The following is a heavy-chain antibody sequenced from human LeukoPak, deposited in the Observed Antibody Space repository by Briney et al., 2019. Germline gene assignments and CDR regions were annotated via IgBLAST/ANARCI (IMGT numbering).Heavy chain of an antibody. CDR2: ISWGGGST. CDR3: AKDRSGNSYGHFDY. J-gene: IGHJ4*02. D-gene: IGHD3-10*01. V-gene: IGHV3-43D*04. Sequence: GGSLRLSCAASGVTFDDYAMHWVRQAPGKGLEWVSLISWGGGSTYYADSVKGRFTISRDNSKNSLYLHMNSLRAEDTALYYCAKDRSGNSYGHFDYWGQGTLVTVSS. CDR1: GVTFDDYA.